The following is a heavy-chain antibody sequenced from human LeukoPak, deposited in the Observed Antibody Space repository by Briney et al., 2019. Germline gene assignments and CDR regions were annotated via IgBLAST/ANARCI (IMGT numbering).Heavy chain of an antibody. V-gene: IGHV3-9*03. D-gene: IGHD2/OR15-2a*01. CDR3: AKDSGSTSSYMDV. CDR2: ISWNSGSI. Sequence: GRSLRLSCAASGFTFDDYAMHWVRQAPGKGLEWVSGISWNSGSIGYADSVKGRFTISRDNAKNSLYLQMNSLRAEDMALYYCAKDSGSTSSYMDVWGKGTTATVSS. CDR1: GFTFDDYA. J-gene: IGHJ6*03.